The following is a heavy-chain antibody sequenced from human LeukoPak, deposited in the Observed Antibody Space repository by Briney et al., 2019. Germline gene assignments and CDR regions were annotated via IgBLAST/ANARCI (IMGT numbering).Heavy chain of an antibody. CDR3: ARDLLYGDYVYFQH. V-gene: IGHV1-2*02. D-gene: IGHD4-17*01. CDR1: GYTFTGYY. CDR2: INPNSGGT. J-gene: IGHJ1*01. Sequence: GASVKVSCKASGYTFTGYYMHWVRQAHGQGIEWMGWINPNSGGTNYAQKFQGRVTMTRDTSISTAYMELSRLRSDDTAVYYCARDLLYGDYVYFQHWGQGTLVTVSS.